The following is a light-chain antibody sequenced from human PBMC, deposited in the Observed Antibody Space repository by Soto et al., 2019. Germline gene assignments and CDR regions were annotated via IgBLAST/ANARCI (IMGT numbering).Light chain of an antibody. Sequence: EIVMTQSPATLSVSPGERATLSCRASQSVTSNLAWYQQKPGQAPRLVIYGASTRATGTPARFSGSGSGTDFTLTISSLQSEDFALYYCQQYNGWPLTFGRGTKVEI. CDR2: GAS. CDR3: QQYNGWPLT. V-gene: IGKV3-15*01. CDR1: QSVTSN. J-gene: IGKJ4*01.